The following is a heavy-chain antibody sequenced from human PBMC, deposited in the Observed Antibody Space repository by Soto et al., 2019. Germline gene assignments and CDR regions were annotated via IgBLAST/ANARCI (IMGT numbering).Heavy chain of an antibody. D-gene: IGHD3-10*01. CDR2: MYHSGST. CDR3: ARASAASLLRGAIIN. Sequence: SLTCAFSGGSISSDNWWTWVRQPPGKGLEWIGEMYHSGSTNYSPSLKSRVTISVDKSNNQFSLKLTSVTAADTALYYCARASAASLLRGAIINWGQGTLVTVSS. V-gene: IGHV4-4*02. CDR1: GGSISSDNW. J-gene: IGHJ4*02.